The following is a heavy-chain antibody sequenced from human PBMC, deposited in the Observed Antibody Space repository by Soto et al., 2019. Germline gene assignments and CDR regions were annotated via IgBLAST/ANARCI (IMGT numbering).Heavy chain of an antibody. D-gene: IGHD2-15*01. Sequence: PSQTLSLTCAISGDTVFSNGAAWNWIRQSPSRGLEWLGRTYFRSKWSNDYALSVKSRISTNPDTFKNQFSLQLNSVTPEDTAVYYCAKGLLDFYYDGMDVWGQGTTVTVSS. V-gene: IGHV6-1*01. J-gene: IGHJ6*02. CDR1: GDTVFSNGAA. CDR3: AKGLLDFYYDGMDV. CDR2: TYFRSKWSN.